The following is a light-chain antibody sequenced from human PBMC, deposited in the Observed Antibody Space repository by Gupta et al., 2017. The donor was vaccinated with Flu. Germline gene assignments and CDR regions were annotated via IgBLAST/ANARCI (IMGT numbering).Light chain of an antibody. CDR3: SSYAGSNNLRV. CDR1: SSDVGGYNY. CDR2: EVS. V-gene: IGLV2-8*01. Sequence: AMTHPPSSAAPPGPSVTISCTSTSSDVGGYNYDSWYQQHPSNAHKLMIYEVSKRPSGVPDRFSGSKTCNTASLTVSWRQAEDEADYYCSSYAGSNNLRVFGGGTKLTVL. J-gene: IGLJ3*02.